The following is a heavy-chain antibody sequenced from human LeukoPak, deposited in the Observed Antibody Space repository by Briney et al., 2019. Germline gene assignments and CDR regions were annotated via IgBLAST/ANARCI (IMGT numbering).Heavy chain of an antibody. Sequence: GASVKVSCKAAGYTFVSHGISWVRQAPGQGLEWMGWINTNTGNPTYAQGFTGRFVFSLDTSVSTAYLQISSLKAEDTAVYYCARDSYVAAAVPDYWGQGTLVSVSS. CDR1: GYTFVSHG. D-gene: IGHD6-13*01. J-gene: IGHJ4*02. CDR2: INTNTGNP. V-gene: IGHV7-4-1*02. CDR3: ARDSYVAAAVPDY.